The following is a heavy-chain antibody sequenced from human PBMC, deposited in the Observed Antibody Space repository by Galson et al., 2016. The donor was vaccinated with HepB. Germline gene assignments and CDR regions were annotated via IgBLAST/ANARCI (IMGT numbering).Heavy chain of an antibody. D-gene: IGHD5-12*01. CDR1: GFTFRSYD. Sequence: SLRLSCAVSGFTFRSYDMHWVRQVTGKGLEWVAAIGSAGDTYYRGSVKGRFAISRENAKKSLFLQMNSLRAEDTAVYFCARDPGYSAFDIWGQGTTVTVSS. CDR2: IGSAGDT. V-gene: IGHV3-13*04. J-gene: IGHJ3*02. CDR3: ARDPGYSAFDI.